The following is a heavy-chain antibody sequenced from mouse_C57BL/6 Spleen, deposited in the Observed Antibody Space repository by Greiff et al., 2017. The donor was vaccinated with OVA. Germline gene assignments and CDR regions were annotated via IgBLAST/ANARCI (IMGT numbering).Heavy chain of an antibody. CDR2: IRLKSDNYAT. Sequence: EVKLMESGGGLVQPGGSMKLSCVASGFTFSNYWMNWVRQSPEKGLEWVAQIRLKSDNYATHYAESVKGRFTISRDDSKSSVYLQMNNLRAEDTGIYYCTAITTVVADYAMDYWGQGTSVTVSS. V-gene: IGHV6-3*01. J-gene: IGHJ4*01. CDR3: TAITTVVADYAMDY. CDR1: GFTFSNYW. D-gene: IGHD1-1*01.